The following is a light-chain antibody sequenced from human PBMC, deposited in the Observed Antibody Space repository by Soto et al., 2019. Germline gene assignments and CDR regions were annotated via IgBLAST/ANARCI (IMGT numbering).Light chain of an antibody. CDR2: DAS. CDR3: QQYGSSPRIT. CDR1: QSVSSY. Sequence: EIGWPQSPATLSFSPGERATLSCRASQSVSSYLAWYQQKPGQAPRLLIYDASNRATGIPARFSGSGSGTDFTLTISRLEPEDFAVYYCQQYGSSPRITFGQGTRLEIK. V-gene: IGKV3-20*01. J-gene: IGKJ5*01.